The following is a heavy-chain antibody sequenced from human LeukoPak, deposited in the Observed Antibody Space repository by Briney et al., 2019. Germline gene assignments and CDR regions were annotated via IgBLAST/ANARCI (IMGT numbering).Heavy chain of an antibody. CDR1: GVSISSENY. V-gene: IGHV4-39*01. J-gene: IGHJ1*01. D-gene: IGHD6-19*01. CDR3: AKHRMWLVGLES. CDR2: VHFSGAT. Sequence: SETLSLTCIVSGVSISSENYWGWIRQSPGKGRELIGSVHFSGATHYNPSLKSRVAITLDTSKNQFSLKLNSVTAADTAIYYCAKHRMWLVGLESWGQGTLVTVSS.